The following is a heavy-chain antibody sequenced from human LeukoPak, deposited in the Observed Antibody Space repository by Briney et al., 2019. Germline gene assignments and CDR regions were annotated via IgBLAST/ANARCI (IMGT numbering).Heavy chain of an antibody. CDR1: GGSISNYY. V-gene: IGHV4-59*01. Sequence: MPSETLSLTCTVSGGSISNYYWSWIRQPPEKGLELIGYIYYSGSTNYNPSLKSRVTISVETSKNQFSLKLRSVTAADTAVYYCARSGSSERPINWFDPWGQGTLVTVSS. CDR2: IYYSGST. D-gene: IGHD2-15*01. J-gene: IGHJ5*02. CDR3: ARSGSSERPINWFDP.